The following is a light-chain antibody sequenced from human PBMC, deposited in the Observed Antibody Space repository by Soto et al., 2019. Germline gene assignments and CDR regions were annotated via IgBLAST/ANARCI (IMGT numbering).Light chain of an antibody. CDR1: QSVSSY. CDR2: DAS. V-gene: IGKV3-11*01. J-gene: IGKJ1*01. CDR3: QQRSNWQAT. Sequence: EIVSTQSPATLSLSPGERATLSCRASQSVSSYLAWYQQKPGQAPRLLIYDASNRATGIPARFSGSGSGTDFTLTISSLEPEDFAVYYCQQRSNWQATFGQGTKVDIK.